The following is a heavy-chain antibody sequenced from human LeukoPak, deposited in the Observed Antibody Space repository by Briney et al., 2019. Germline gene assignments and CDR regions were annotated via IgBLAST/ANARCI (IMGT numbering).Heavy chain of an antibody. D-gene: IGHD3-10*01. CDR2: LNTNTGNP. CDR3: ARARSAYYGSGTQQ. CDR1: GYTFPSYS. V-gene: IGHV7-4-1*02. Sequence: SVNVPHKACGYTFPSYSLLWVRQAPAQGREWMGWLNTNTGNPPYAQGFTGQFVFYLDTSVSTAYLQISSLKAEDTAVYYCARARSAYYGSGTQQWGQGTLVTVSS. J-gene: IGHJ4*02.